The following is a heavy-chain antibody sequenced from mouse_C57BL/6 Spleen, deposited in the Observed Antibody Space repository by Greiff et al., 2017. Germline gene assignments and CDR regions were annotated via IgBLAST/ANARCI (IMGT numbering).Heavy chain of an antibody. CDR1: GYTFTDYY. V-gene: IGHV1-19*01. CDR3: ARPHYYGSSYWFAY. CDR2: INPYNGGT. D-gene: IGHD1-1*01. Sequence: EVQLQESGPVLVKPGASVKMSCKASGYTFTDYYMNWVKQSHGKSLEWIGVINPYNGGTSYNQKFKGKATLTVDKSSSTAYKELNSLTSEDSAVYYCARPHYYGSSYWFAYWGQGTLVTVSA. J-gene: IGHJ3*01.